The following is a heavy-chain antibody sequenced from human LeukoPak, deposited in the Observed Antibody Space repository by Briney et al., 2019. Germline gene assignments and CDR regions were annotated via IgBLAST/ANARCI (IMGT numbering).Heavy chain of an antibody. J-gene: IGHJ4*02. CDR3: ARDLGYSYAWGGFDY. V-gene: IGHV3-7*01. Sequence: GSLRLSCAASGFTFSSYWMSWVRQAPGKGLEWVANIKQDGSEKYYVDSVKGRFTISRDNAKNSLYLQMNSLRAEDTAVYYCARDLGYSYAWGGFDYWGQGTLVTVSS. CDR1: GFTFSSYW. CDR2: IKQDGSEK. D-gene: IGHD5-18*01.